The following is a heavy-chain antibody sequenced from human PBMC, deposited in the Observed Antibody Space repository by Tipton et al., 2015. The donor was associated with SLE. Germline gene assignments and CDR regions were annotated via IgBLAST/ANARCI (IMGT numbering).Heavy chain of an antibody. D-gene: IGHD3-16*01. V-gene: IGHV1-46*01. CDR3: AREVRGGYFYN. J-gene: IGHJ4*02. Sequence: QLVQSGAEVKKPGASVKVSCKASGYSYTTYYIHWVRQAPGQGPEWMAMIIPRGGSTNYAQRFQGRVTLTRGTSTSTVYMELSSLRSEDTAVYYCAREVRGGYFYNWGPGALVTVSS. CDR2: IIPRGGST. CDR1: GYSYTTYY.